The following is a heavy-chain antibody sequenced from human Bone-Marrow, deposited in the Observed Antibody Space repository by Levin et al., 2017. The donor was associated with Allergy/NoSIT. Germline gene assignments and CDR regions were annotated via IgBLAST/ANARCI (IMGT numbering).Heavy chain of an antibody. V-gene: IGHV3-11*01. Sequence: GGSLRLSCAGSGFSFSDYYMAWIRLAPGKGLEWISYITINRDTTYYADPARGRFSISRDNAKNSLSLQMNSLRAEDTAIYYCTREMETEIGAFDIWGQGTMVTVSS. D-gene: IGHD3-16*01. CDR1: GFSFSDYY. CDR3: TREMETEIGAFDI. CDR2: ITINRDTT. J-gene: IGHJ3*02.